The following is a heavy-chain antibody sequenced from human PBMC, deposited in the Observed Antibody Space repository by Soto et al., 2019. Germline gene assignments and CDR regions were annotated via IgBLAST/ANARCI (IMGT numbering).Heavy chain of an antibody. CDR3: ARDPGWSGNNDYYYYGMDV. CDR2: ISYDGSNK. Sequence: GGSLRLSCAAPGFTFSSYAMHWVRQAPGKGLEWVAVISYDGSNKYYADSVKGRFTISRDNSKNTLYLQMNSLRAEDTAVYYCARDPGWSGNNDYYYYGMDVWGQGTTVTVSS. J-gene: IGHJ6*02. D-gene: IGHD3-3*01. V-gene: IGHV3-30-3*01. CDR1: GFTFSSYA.